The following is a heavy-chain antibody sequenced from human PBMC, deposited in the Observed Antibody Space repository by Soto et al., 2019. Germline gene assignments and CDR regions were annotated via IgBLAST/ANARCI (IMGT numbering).Heavy chain of an antibody. V-gene: IGHV3-74*01. D-gene: IGHD6-19*01. CDR1: GFTFSSYW. J-gene: IGHJ4*02. Sequence: GGSLRLSCAASGFTFSSYWMHWVRQAPGKGLVWVSRINSDGSSTTYADSVKGRFTISRDNAKNTLYLQMNSLRAEDTAVYYCAREREAVALRYWGQGTLVTVSS. CDR3: AREREAVALRY. CDR2: INSDGSST.